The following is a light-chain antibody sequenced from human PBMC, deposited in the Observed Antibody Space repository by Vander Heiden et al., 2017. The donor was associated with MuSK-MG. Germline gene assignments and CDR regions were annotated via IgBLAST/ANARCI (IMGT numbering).Light chain of an antibody. J-gene: IGKJ2*01. CDR1: PSVSSN. CDR2: GAS. V-gene: IGKV3-15*01. CDR3: QQYNDWALYT. Sequence: EIVMTQSPATLSVSPGERATLSCRASPSVSSNLAWYQQKPGQAPRLLIYGASTRATGIPARFSGSGYGIEFTLTISSRQSEDFAVYYCQQYNDWALYTFGQGTKLEIK.